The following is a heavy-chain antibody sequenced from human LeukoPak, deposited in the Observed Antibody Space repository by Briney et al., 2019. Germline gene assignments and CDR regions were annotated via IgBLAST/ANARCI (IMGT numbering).Heavy chain of an antibody. CDR2: ISYDGSNK. J-gene: IGHJ6*02. V-gene: IGHV3-30*18. Sequence: PGGSLRLSCAASGFTFSSYGMHWVRQAPGKGLEWVAVISYDGSNKYYADSVKGRFTISRDNSKNTLYLQMNSLRAEDTAVYYCAKELRSRIAALRRYYYYGMDVWGQGTTVTVSS. CDR1: GFTFSSYG. D-gene: IGHD6-6*01. CDR3: AKELRSRIAALRRYYYYGMDV.